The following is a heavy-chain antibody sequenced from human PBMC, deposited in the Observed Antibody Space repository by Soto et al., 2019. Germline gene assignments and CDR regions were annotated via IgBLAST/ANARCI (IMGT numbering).Heavy chain of an antibody. Sequence: QVQLVQSGAEVKKPGASVKVSCKASGYTFTSLYIHWVRQAPGQGLEWMGITNPSSGSTTYAQKFQEQVTRTTDTSTRPVSLELSSLKSEDTAVYYCARAAGFSGRYPGGYYFDYWGQGTLVTVSS. J-gene: IGHJ4*02. CDR1: GYTFTSLY. D-gene: IGHD1-26*01. V-gene: IGHV1-46*01. CDR3: ARAAGFSGRYPGGYYFDY. CDR2: TNPSSGST.